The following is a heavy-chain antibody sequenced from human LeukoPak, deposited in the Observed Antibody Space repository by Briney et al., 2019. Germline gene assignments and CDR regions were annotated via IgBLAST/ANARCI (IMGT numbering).Heavy chain of an antibody. CDR1: GFTDRSNY. D-gene: IGHD3-3*01. CDR3: VRDDDFGFDH. J-gene: IGHJ4*02. Sequence: GGSLRLSCATSGFTDRSNYMNWVRQTPGKGLQWVSIIYSGGSTYYADSVRGRFIISRDDSKDTMYLQMNNLRAEDTALYYCVRDDDFGFDHWGQGTLVTVSS. CDR2: IYSGGST. V-gene: IGHV3-66*01.